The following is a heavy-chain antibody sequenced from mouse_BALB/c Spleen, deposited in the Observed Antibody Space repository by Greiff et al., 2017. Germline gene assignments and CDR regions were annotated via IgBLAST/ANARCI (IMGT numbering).Heavy chain of an antibody. Sequence: VQLKQSGPELVKPGASVKISCKASGYSFTGYYMHWVKQSHVKSLEWIGRINPYNGATSYNQNFKDKASLTVDKSSSTAYMELHSLTSEDSAVYYCARGNYDYDGSYAMDYWGQGTSVTVSS. CDR3: ARGNYDYDGSYAMDY. CDR1: GYSFTGYY. V-gene: IGHV1-31*01. J-gene: IGHJ4*01. CDR2: INPYNGAT. D-gene: IGHD2-4*01.